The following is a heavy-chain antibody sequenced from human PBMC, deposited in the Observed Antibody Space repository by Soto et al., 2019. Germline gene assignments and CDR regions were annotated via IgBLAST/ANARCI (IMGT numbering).Heavy chain of an antibody. D-gene: IGHD1-1*01. CDR1: GFTFSSYG. CDR2: INSDGSST. CDR3: ARDAVQSGGLWVYYYYGMDV. Sequence: PGGSLRLSCAASGFTFSSYGMHWVRQAPGKGLVWVSRINSDGSSTSYADSVKGRFTISRDNAKNTLYLQMNSLRAEDTAVYYCARDAVQSGGLWVYYYYGMDVWGQGTTVTVSS. V-gene: IGHV3-74*01. J-gene: IGHJ6*02.